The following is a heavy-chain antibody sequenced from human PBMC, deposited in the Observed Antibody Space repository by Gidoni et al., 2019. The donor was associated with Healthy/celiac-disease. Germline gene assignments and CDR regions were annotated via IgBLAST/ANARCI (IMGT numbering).Heavy chain of an antibody. CDR2: INPNSGGT. Sequence: QVQLVQSGAEVKKPGASVKVSCKASGYTFTAYYMHWVRQAPGQGLEWMGWINPNSGGTNYAQKFQGRVTMTRDTSISTAYMELSRLRSDDTAVYYCARINRYCSSTSCYEAYYGMDVWGQGTTVTVSS. CDR3: ARINRYCSSTSCYEAYYGMDV. J-gene: IGHJ6*02. V-gene: IGHV1-2*02. D-gene: IGHD2-2*01. CDR1: GYTFTAYY.